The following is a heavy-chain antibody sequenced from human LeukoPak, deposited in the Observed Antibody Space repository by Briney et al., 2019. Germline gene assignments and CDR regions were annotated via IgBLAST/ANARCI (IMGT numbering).Heavy chain of an antibody. CDR1: GFTFDDFA. CDR2: ISWNSDII. CDR3: AKDITSAVLDSFDI. D-gene: IGHD6-13*01. Sequence: PGGSLRLSCAASGFTFDDFAMHWVRQAAGKGLEGVSGISWNSDIIAYADSVKGRFTISRDNAKNSLYLQMNMLRPEDTALYYCAKDITSAVLDSFDIWGQGTMVTVSS. V-gene: IGHV3-9*01. J-gene: IGHJ3*02.